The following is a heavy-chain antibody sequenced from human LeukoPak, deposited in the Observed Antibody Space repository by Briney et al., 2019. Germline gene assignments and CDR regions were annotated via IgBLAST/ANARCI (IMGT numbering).Heavy chain of an antibody. V-gene: IGHV1-46*01. CDR3: ARVPWATVVRPIYYFDY. CDR2: INPSGGST. CDR1: GYTFTSYY. Sequence: ASVKVSCKASGYTFTSYYMHWVRQAPGQGLEWMGIINPSGGSTSYAQKFQGRVTMTRDTSISTAYMELSRLRSDDTAVYYCARVPWATVVRPIYYFDYWGQGTLVTVSS. D-gene: IGHD4-23*01. J-gene: IGHJ4*02.